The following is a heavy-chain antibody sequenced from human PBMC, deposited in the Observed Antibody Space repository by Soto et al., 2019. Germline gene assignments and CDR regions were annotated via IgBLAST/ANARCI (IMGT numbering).Heavy chain of an antibody. V-gene: IGHV3-33*01. J-gene: IGHJ6*02. CDR3: ARGPSAAAGTWEYYYYYYGMDV. D-gene: IGHD6-13*01. CDR2: IWYDGSNK. CDR1: GFTFSSYG. Sequence: GGSLRLSCAASGFTFSSYGMHWVRQAPGKGLEWVAVIWYDGSNKYYADSVKGRFTISRDNSKNTLYLQMNSLRAEDTAVYYCARGPSAAAGTWEYYYYYYGMDVWGQGTTVTVSS.